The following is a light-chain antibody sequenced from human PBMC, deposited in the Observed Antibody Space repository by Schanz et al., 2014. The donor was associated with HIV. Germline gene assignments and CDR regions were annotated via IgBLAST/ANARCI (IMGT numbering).Light chain of an antibody. CDR1: STDVGGYDL. Sequence: QSVLTQPASVSGSPGQSITISCTGSSTDVGGYDLVSWYQQHPGQVPKLMIYGVDKRPSGVSHRFSGAKSGNTTSLTISGLQAEDEADYHCCSYTSSSTYVFGTGTKLTVL. CDR3: CSYTSSSTYV. V-gene: IGLV2-14*02. CDR2: GVD. J-gene: IGLJ1*01.